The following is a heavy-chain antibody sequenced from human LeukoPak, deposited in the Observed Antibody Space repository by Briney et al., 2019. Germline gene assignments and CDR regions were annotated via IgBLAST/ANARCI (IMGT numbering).Heavy chain of an antibody. D-gene: IGHD4-17*01. V-gene: IGHV4-34*01. CDR1: GGSFSGYY. CDR3: ARGEDGDYYFQH. Sequence: SETLSLTCAVYGGSFSGYYWSWIRQPPGKGLEWIGEINHCGSSNYNPSLKSRVTISVDTSKNQFSLKLSSVTAADTAVYYCARGEDGDYYFQHWGQGTLVTVSS. J-gene: IGHJ1*01. CDR2: INHCGSS.